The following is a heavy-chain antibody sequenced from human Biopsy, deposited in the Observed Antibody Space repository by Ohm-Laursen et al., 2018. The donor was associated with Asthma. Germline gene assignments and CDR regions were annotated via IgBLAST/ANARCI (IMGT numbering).Heavy chain of an antibody. J-gene: IGHJ4*02. Sequence: SLRLSCTATRFTYEMHWVRQAPGKGLEWVAVISYDGSSIYYADSVKGRFTISRDNSKNTLSLQMNSLAAEDTAVYYCAREGVAGTHIEDWGQGTLVTVSS. CDR3: AREGVAGTHIED. V-gene: IGHV3-30-3*01. CDR1: RFTYE. CDR2: ISYDGSSI. D-gene: IGHD6-19*01.